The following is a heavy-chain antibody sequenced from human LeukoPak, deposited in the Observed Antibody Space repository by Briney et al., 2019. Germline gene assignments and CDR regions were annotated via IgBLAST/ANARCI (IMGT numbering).Heavy chain of an antibody. J-gene: IGHJ4*02. V-gene: IGHV1-24*01. D-gene: IGHD1-26*01. CDR2: FDPEDGET. Sequence: GASVKVSCKASGYTFTSYYMHWVRQAPGQGLEWMGGFDPEDGETIYAQKFQGRVTMTEDTSTDTAYMELSSLRSEDTAVYYCARDPSPYSGSFLGHWGQGTLVTVSS. CDR3: ARDPSPYSGSFLGH. CDR1: GYTFTSYY.